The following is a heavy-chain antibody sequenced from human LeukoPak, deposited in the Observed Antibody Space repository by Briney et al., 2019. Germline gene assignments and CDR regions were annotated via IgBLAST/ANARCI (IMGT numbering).Heavy chain of an antibody. J-gene: IGHJ4*02. CDR1: GGTFSSYA. Sequence: ASVKVSCKASGGTFSSYAISWVRQAPGQGLEWMGGIIPIFGTANYAQKFQGRVTITADESTSTAYMELSSLRSVDTAVYYCARDYYSSSTRYFDYWGQGTLVTVSS. D-gene: IGHD6-6*01. CDR2: IIPIFGTA. V-gene: IGHV1-69*13. CDR3: ARDYYSSSTRYFDY.